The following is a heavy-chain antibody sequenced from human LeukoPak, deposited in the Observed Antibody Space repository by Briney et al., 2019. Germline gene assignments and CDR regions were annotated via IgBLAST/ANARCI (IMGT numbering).Heavy chain of an antibody. J-gene: IGHJ5*02. Sequence: GGSLRLSCAASGFTFSSYGMHWVRQAPGKGLEWVAFIRYDGSNKYYADSVKGRFTISRDNAKNSLYLQMNSLRSEDTAVYYCARDGRYCSSTSCYENWFDPWGQGTLVTVSS. CDR2: IRYDGSNK. V-gene: IGHV3-30*02. CDR1: GFTFSSYG. CDR3: ARDGRYCSSTSCYENWFDP. D-gene: IGHD2-2*01.